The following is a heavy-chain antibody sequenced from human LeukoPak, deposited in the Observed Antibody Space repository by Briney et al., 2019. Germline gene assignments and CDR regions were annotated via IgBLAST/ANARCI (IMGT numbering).Heavy chain of an antibody. V-gene: IGHV4-39*01. CDR1: GGSISSSSYS. Sequence: SETLSLTCTVSGGSISSSSYSWGWIRQPPGKGLEWIGSVYYSGSTYYNPFLKSRVSITVDTSKNQFYLKLSSVTAADTAVYYCARRRYDSGGYPHWGQGTLVTVSS. D-gene: IGHD3-22*01. J-gene: IGHJ4*02. CDR2: VYYSGST. CDR3: ARRRYDSGGYPH.